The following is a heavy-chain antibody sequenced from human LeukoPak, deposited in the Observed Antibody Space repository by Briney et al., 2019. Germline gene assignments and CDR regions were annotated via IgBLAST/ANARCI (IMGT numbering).Heavy chain of an antibody. D-gene: IGHD2-15*01. J-gene: IGHJ4*02. Sequence: PGGSLRLSCAASGFTFSNYAMSWVRQAPGKGLEWVSTISGTYGSTYYVDSVKGRFSISRDNSKNTLYLQMNSVRAEDTAVYFCVKDVGYCSSCTCHKPFDYWGQGALVTVPS. V-gene: IGHV3-23*01. CDR3: VKDVGYCSSCTCHKPFDY. CDR2: ISGTYGST. CDR1: GFTFSNYA.